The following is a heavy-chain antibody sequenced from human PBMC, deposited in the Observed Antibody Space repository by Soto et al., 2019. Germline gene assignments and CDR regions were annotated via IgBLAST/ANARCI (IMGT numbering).Heavy chain of an antibody. CDR1: NAAAGSYS. D-gene: IGHD6-13*01. CDR2: IYSGGST. V-gene: IGHV3-66*01. CDR3: PRESSSSYS. Sequence: SLWVERATSNAAAGSYSMSWVRQAPGKGLEWVSVIYSGGSTYYADSVKGRFTISRDNSKNTLYLQMNSLRAEDTAVYYCPRESSSSYSW. J-gene: IGHJ5*01.